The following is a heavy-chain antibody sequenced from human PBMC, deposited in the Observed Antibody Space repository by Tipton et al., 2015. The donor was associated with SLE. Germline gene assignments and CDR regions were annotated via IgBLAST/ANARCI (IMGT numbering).Heavy chain of an antibody. V-gene: IGHV1-69*01. D-gene: IGHD2-15*01. CDR1: GGTFSSYA. CDR3: ARALGYCSGGSCYPAAFDI. Sequence: QLVQSGAEVKKPGSSVKVSCKASGGTFSSYAISWVRQAPGQGLEWMGGIIPIFGTANYAQKFQGRVTITADESTSTAYMELSSLRSEDTAVYYCARALGYCSGGSCYPAAFDIWGQGTMVTVSS. J-gene: IGHJ3*02. CDR2: IIPIFGTA.